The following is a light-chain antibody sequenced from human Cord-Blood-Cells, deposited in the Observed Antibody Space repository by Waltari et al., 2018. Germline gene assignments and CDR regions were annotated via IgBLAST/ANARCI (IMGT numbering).Light chain of an antibody. CDR2: EVS. CDR3: SSYAGSNTYV. V-gene: IGLV2-8*01. J-gene: IGLJ1*01. Sequence: QSALTQPPSASGYPGHSVTTSCTGTSSDVGGYNYVSWYQQHPGNAPKLMIYEVSKRPSGVPDRCSGSKSVNTGSLTVSGLQAEDEADYYCSSYAGSNTYVFGTGTKVTVL. CDR1: SSDVGGYNY.